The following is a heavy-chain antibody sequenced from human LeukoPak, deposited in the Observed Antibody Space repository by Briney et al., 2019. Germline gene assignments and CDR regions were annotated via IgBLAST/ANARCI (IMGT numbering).Heavy chain of an antibody. CDR1: GFTVSNSY. CDR2: IYSGGST. Sequence: GGSLRLSCAASGFTVSNSYMSWVRQAPGKGLEWVSFIYSGGSTYYADSVKGRFTISRDNSKNMLYLQMNSLRAEDTAVYYCARDYYGSGSLEYWGQGTLVTVSS. D-gene: IGHD3-10*01. V-gene: IGHV3-53*01. CDR3: ARDYYGSGSLEY. J-gene: IGHJ4*02.